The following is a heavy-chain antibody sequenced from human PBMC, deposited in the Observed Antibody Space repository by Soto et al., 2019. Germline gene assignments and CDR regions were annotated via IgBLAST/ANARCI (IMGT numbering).Heavy chain of an antibody. D-gene: IGHD3-22*01. CDR3: AKAPYDSSRMDV. J-gene: IGHJ6*02. CDR2: ISYDGSNK. V-gene: IGHV3-30*18. CDR1: GFTFRSYG. Sequence: GSLRLYCAASGFTFRSYGMHWVRQAPGKGLEWVAVISYDGSNKYYADSVKGRFTISRDNSKNTLYLQMNSLRAEDTAVYYCAKAPYDSSRMDVWGQGTTVTVSS.